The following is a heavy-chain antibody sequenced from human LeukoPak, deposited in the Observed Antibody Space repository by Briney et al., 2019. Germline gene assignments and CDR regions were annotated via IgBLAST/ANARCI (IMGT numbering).Heavy chain of an antibody. J-gene: IGHJ3*02. Sequence: PGGSLRLSCAASGFTFSSYWMNWVRQAPGKGLEGGANIRQDGSEKYYVDSVKGRFTISRDNTKNSLFLQMNSLRAEDTAVYYCASQPLAPGSYGYAFDIWGQGTMVTVSS. V-gene: IGHV3-7*01. CDR3: ASQPLAPGSYGYAFDI. CDR1: GFTFSSYW. D-gene: IGHD3-10*01. CDR2: IRQDGSEK.